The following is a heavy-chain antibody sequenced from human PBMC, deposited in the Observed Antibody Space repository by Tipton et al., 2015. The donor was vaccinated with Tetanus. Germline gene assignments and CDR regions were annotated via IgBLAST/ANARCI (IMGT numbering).Heavy chain of an antibody. V-gene: IGHV4-39*01. CDR3: ARHLAYGDDAREFDF. D-gene: IGHD4-17*01. CDR2: VYFRGTT. Sequence: TLSLTCSVSGAAIRSTSYSWGWIRQSPEKGLEWIGSVYFRGTTYYNPSLASRVTISVDTPKNQFSLRLTSVTAADTAVYYCARHLAYGDDAREFDFWGQGTLVTVSS. CDR1: GAAIRSTSYS. J-gene: IGHJ4*02.